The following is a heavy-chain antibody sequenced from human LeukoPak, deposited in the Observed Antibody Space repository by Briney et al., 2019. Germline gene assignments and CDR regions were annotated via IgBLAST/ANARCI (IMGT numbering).Heavy chain of an antibody. CDR1: GYTFTSYD. V-gene: IGHV1-8*01. D-gene: IGHD3-3*01. Sequence: ASVKVSCKASGYTFTSYDINWVRQATGQGLEWMGWMNPNSGNTGYAQKFQGRVTMTRNTSISTAYMELSSLRSGDTAVYYCARDYLRFLEWATYYYGMDVWGQGTTVTVSS. J-gene: IGHJ6*02. CDR2: MNPNSGNT. CDR3: ARDYLRFLEWATYYYGMDV.